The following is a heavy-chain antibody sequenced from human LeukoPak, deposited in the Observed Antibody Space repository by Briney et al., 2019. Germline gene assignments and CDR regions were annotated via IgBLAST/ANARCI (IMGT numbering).Heavy chain of an antibody. Sequence: GGSLRLSCSASGFTFSTYTMHWVPQAPGKGLEYFSTISSGGSTYYADSVEGRFTISRDNSKNTLYLQMSSLRPEDTAVYYCANTYYYDSSGYPHDALDIWGQGTMLTVSS. CDR1: GFTFSTYT. V-gene: IGHV3-64D*09. CDR3: ANTYYYDSSGYPHDALDI. CDR2: ISSGGST. D-gene: IGHD3-22*01. J-gene: IGHJ3*02.